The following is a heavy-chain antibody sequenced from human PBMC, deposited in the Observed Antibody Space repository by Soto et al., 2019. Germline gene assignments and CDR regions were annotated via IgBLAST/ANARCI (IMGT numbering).Heavy chain of an antibody. Sequence: PSETLSLTSTVSGGSISRYYWSWIRQPPGKGLEWIGYLYNTGSTIYNPSLKSRVTISVDTSKNQFSLKLNSVTAADTAVYYCARSSIAVAGFDYWAREPWSPSPQ. CDR3: ARSSIAVAGFDY. J-gene: IGHJ4*02. CDR1: GGSISRYY. V-gene: IGHV4-59*01. CDR2: LYNTGST. D-gene: IGHD6-19*01.